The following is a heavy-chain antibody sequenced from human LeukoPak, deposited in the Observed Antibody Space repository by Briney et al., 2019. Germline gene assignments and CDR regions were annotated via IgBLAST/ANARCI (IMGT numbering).Heavy chain of an antibody. CDR1: GGSFSGYY. Sequence: SETLSLTCAVYGGSFSGYYWSWIRQPPGKGLEWIGEISHSGSTNYNPSLKSRVTISVDTSKNQFSLKLSSVTAADTAVYYCADYDSSGWFDPWGQGTLVTVSS. J-gene: IGHJ5*02. V-gene: IGHV4-34*01. CDR3: ADYDSSGWFDP. CDR2: ISHSGST. D-gene: IGHD3-22*01.